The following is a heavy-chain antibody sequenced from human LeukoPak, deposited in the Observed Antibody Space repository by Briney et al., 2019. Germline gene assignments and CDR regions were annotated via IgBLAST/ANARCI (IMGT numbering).Heavy chain of an antibody. J-gene: IGHJ4*02. CDR2: IYSGGST. CDR3: ATEKETGIAAAGFFDY. Sequence: GGSLRLSCAASGFTVSSNYMSWVRQAPGKGLEWVSVIYSGGSTYYADSVKGRFTISRDNSKNTLYLQMNSLRAEDTAVYYCATEKETGIAAAGFFDYWGQGTLVTVSS. V-gene: IGHV3-66*01. CDR1: GFTVSSNY. D-gene: IGHD6-13*01.